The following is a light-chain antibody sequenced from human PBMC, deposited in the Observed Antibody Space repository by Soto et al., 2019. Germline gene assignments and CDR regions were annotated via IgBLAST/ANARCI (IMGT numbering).Light chain of an antibody. CDR2: DAS. CDR1: QSVSSY. CDR3: QQRSNWPPIT. J-gene: IGKJ5*01. Sequence: EIVLTQSPGTLSLSPGERAPLSCRASQSVSSYLAWYQQKPGQAPRLLIYDASNRATGIPARFSGSGSGTDFTLTISSLEPEDFAVYYCQQRSNWPPITFGQGTRLEIK. V-gene: IGKV3-11*01.